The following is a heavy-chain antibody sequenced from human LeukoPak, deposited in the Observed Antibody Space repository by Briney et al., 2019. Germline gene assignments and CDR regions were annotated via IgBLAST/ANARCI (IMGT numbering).Heavy chain of an antibody. CDR1: GYTFTSYY. V-gene: IGHV1-46*01. D-gene: IGHD3-10*01. J-gene: IGHJ4*02. CDR2: IHPSGGST. Sequence: ASVKVSCKASGYTFTSYYMHWVRQAPGQGLEWIGIIHPSGGSTSYAQKFQGRVTMTRDTSTSTVYMELSSLRSEDTAVYYCARGHGFGSYQMTRAPDFDYWGQGTLVTLSS. CDR3: ARGHGFGSYQMTRAPDFDY.